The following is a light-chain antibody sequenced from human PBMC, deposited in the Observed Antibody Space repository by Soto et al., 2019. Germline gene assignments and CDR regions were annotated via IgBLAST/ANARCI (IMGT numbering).Light chain of an antibody. CDR2: GAS. V-gene: IGKV3-15*01. Sequence: EIAMTQSPASLSVSPGERATLSCRTSQSVSSNLAWYQQKPGQAPRLLIYGASTRATGIPARFSGGGSGTEFPLTISSLQSEDFAVYYCQQYNNWPMYTFGQGTKLEIK. J-gene: IGKJ2*01. CDR1: QSVSSN. CDR3: QQYNNWPMYT.